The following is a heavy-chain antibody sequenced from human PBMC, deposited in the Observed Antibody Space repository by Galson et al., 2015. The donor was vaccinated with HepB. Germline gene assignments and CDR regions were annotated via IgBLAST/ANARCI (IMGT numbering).Heavy chain of an antibody. CDR3: TTEMNLGYCSSTSCYKRFDY. D-gene: IGHD2-2*02. V-gene: IGHV3-15*07. CDR1: GFTFSNAW. CDR2: IKSKTDGGTT. Sequence: SLRLSCAASGFTFSNAWMNWVRQAPGKGLEWVGRIKSKTDGGTTDYAAPVKGRFTISRDDSKNTLYLQMNSLKTEDTAVYYCTTEMNLGYCSSTSCYKRFDYWGQGTLVTVSS. J-gene: IGHJ4*02.